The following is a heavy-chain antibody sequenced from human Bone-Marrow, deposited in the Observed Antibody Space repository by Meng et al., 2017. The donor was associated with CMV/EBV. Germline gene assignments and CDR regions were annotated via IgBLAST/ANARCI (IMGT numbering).Heavy chain of an antibody. V-gene: IGHV3-23*01. CDR3: AKAPSRFLKLLIQGRG. CDR2: ISPSGGTT. Sequence: GESLKISCAASGFTFSSYSMNWVRRAPGKGLEWVSTISPSGGTTYYADSVKGRFTVSRDNSKNTLYLEMTSLRAEDTAIYYCAKAPSRFLKLLIQGRGWGQGTLVTVSS. D-gene: IGHD3-3*01. J-gene: IGHJ4*02. CDR1: GFTFSSYS.